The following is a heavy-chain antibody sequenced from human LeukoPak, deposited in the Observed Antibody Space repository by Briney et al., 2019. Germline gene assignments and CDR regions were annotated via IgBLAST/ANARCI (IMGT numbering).Heavy chain of an antibody. J-gene: IGHJ4*02. V-gene: IGHV1-18*01. D-gene: IGHD3-22*01. CDR3: ARGAMIVVGVAYFDY. CDR2: ISGYNGNT. Sequence: ASVKVSCKASGYTFTTYGISWVRQAPGQGLEWMGWISGYNGNTNYAQKLRGRVTMTTDTSTSTAYMELRSLRSDDTAVYYCARGAMIVVGVAYFDYWGQGTLLTVSS. CDR1: GYTFTTYG.